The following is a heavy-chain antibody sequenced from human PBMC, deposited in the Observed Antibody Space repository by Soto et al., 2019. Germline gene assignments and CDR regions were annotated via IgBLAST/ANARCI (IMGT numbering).Heavy chain of an antibody. V-gene: IGHV6-1*01. CDR2: TYYRSKWYY. J-gene: IGHJ4*01. CDR1: GDSVSSNSAG. D-gene: IGHD1-26*01. Sequence: PSQTLSITCDISGDSVSSNSAGWSWVRQSPSRGLEWLGRTYYRSKWYYEYAVSVRGRITINPDTSKNQYSLQLNSVTPEDTAVYFCARGEQYSGRIFDYWGQGTLVTVSS. CDR3: ARGEQYSGRIFDY.